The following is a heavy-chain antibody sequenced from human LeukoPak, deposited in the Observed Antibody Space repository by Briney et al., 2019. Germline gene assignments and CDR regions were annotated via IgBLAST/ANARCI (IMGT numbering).Heavy chain of an antibody. Sequence: KPSETLSLTCAVSGGSIRRGGYSWSWIRQPPGKGLEWIGYIYYSGSTYYNPSLKSRVTISVDTSKNQFSLKLSSVTAADTAVYYCASRYSAFDYWGQGTLVTVSS. CDR1: GGSIRRGGYS. V-gene: IGHV4-30-4*07. J-gene: IGHJ4*02. CDR2: IYYSGST. D-gene: IGHD1-14*01. CDR3: ASRYSAFDY.